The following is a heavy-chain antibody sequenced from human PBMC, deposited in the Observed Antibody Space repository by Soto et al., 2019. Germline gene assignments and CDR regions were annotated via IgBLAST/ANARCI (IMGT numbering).Heavy chain of an antibody. CDR2: TYYRSKWYN. J-gene: IGHJ6*02. CDR1: GDSVSSNSAA. V-gene: IGHV6-1*01. D-gene: IGHD6-19*01. Sequence: SQTLSLTCAISGDSVSSNSAAWNWIRQSPSRGLEWLGRTYYRSKWYNDYAVSVKSRITINPDTSKSQFSLQLNSVTPEDTAVYYCARDSSDWPFYYYYGMDVWGQGTTVTVSS. CDR3: ARDSSDWPFYYYYGMDV.